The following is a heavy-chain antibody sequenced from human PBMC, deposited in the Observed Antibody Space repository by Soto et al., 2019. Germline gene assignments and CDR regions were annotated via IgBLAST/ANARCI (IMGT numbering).Heavy chain of an antibody. J-gene: IGHJ6*03. CDR3: ARSAAGTEGYYYYYYMDV. D-gene: IGHD6-13*01. Sequence: QVQLQESGPGLVKPSGTLSLTCAVSSGSISSSNWWSWVRQPPGKGLEWIGEIYHSGSTNYNPSLKSRDTISVDKSKNQFSLKLSSVTAADTAVYYCARSAAGTEGYYYYYYMDVWGKGTTVTVSS. V-gene: IGHV4-4*02. CDR1: SGSISSSNW. CDR2: IYHSGST.